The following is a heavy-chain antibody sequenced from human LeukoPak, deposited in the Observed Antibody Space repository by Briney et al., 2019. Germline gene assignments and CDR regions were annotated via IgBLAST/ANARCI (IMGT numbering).Heavy chain of an antibody. CDR2: IKQDGSEK. Sequence: GGSLRLSCAASGFTFSSWWMTWVRQAPGKGLEWVANIKQDGSEKYYVDSVKGRFTISRDNAKNSLYLQMNSLRAEDTAVYYCARDFYYGSGVPWGQGTLVTVSS. V-gene: IGHV3-7*01. CDR1: GFTFSSWW. D-gene: IGHD3-10*01. J-gene: IGHJ5*02. CDR3: ARDFYYGSGVP.